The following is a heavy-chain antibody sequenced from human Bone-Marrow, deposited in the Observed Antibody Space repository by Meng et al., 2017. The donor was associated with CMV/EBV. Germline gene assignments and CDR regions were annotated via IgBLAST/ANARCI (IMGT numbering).Heavy chain of an antibody. J-gene: IGHJ4*02. D-gene: IGHD1-1*01. CDR2: IYSGGST. Sequence: GESLKISCSASGFTVSSNYMSWVRQAPGKGLEWVSVIYSGGSTYYADSVKGRFTISIHNSMNTMYLQWNSLRAEDTAGYYCANDPPFKSWPNYWGQGTRVTGSS. CDR3: ANDPPFKSWPNY. V-gene: IGHV3-53*01. CDR1: GFTVSSNY.